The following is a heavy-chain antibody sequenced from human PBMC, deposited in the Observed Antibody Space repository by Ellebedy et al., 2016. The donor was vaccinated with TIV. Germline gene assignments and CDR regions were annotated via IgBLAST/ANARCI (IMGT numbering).Heavy chain of an antibody. CDR1: GYSFTNYW. CDR2: IDPSDSYN. CDR3: ASGEVRPESGNYIGPFDY. Sequence: SCKGSGYSFTNYWISWVRQLPGKGLEWMGRIDPSDSYNDYSPSLEDHVTISVDKSISTAYLQWISLKTSDTDMYFCASGEVRPESGNYIGPFDYWGQGTLVTVSS. D-gene: IGHD1-7*01. V-gene: IGHV5-10-1*01. J-gene: IGHJ4*02.